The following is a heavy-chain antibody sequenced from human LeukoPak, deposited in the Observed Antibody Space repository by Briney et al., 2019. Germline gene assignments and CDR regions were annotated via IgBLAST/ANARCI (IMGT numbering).Heavy chain of an antibody. CDR1: GFTFSSYW. D-gene: IGHD3-10*01. J-gene: IGHJ5*02. Sequence: GGSLRLSCAASGFTFSSYWMHWVRQALGKGLVWVSRINSDGSSTSYADSVKGRFTISRDNAKNTLYLQMNSLRAEDTAVYYCARARRSFPNWFDPWGQGTLVTVSS. CDR3: ARARRSFPNWFDP. CDR2: INSDGSST. V-gene: IGHV3-74*01.